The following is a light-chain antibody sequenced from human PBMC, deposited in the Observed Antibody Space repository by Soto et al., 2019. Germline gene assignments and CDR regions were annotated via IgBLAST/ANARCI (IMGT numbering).Light chain of an antibody. Sequence: QSVLTQPPWASGTPGQRVTISCSGSSSNIGSNPVNWYQQLPGTAPKILIYSNNQRPSGVPDRFSGSKSGTSASLAISGLQSEDEADYYCAAWDGSLNGDVFGTGTKLTVL. CDR2: SNN. CDR1: SSNIGSNP. CDR3: AAWDGSLNGDV. V-gene: IGLV1-44*01. J-gene: IGLJ1*01.